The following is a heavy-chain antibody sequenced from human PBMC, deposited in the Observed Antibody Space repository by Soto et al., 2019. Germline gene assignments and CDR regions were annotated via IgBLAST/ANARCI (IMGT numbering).Heavy chain of an antibody. CDR1: GFTFSSYS. V-gene: IGHV3-21*01. Sequence: GGSLRLSCAASGFTFSSYSMNWVRQAPGKGLEWVSSISSSSDIYYADSVKGRFTISRDNAKNSLSLQMNSLRAEDTAVYYCAREETPWPLAYGLDVWGQGTTVTVSS. CDR3: AREETPWPLAYGLDV. J-gene: IGHJ6*02. CDR2: ISSSSDI. D-gene: IGHD2-15*01.